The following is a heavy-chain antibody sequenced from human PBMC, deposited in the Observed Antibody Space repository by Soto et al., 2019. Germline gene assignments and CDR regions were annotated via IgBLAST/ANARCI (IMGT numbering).Heavy chain of an antibody. CDR1: GFTFSSYG. CDR2: IWYDGSNK. J-gene: IGHJ6*03. D-gene: IGHD1-7*01. CDR3: ARVMVTGTTWNYYYYYYMDV. V-gene: IGHV3-33*01. Sequence: QVQLVESGGGVVQPGRSLRLSCAASGFTFSSYGMHWVRQAPGKGLEWVAVIWYDGSNKYYADSVKGRFTISRDNSKSTLYLQMNSLRAEDTAVYYCARVMVTGTTWNYYYYYYMDVWGKGTTVTVSS.